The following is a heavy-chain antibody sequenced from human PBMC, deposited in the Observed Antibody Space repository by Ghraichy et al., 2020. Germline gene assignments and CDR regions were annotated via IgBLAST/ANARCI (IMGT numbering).Heavy chain of an antibody. CDR1: GFTFSAYA. Sequence: GESLNISCSASGFTFSAYAMHWVRQAPGKGLEYVSAISDNGGHTYYADSVKGRFTISRDNSKNTLFLQMSSLRAEDTAVYYCVKRRGDGSNGYDYWGRGTLVPVSS. D-gene: IGHD5-24*01. CDR3: VKRRGDGSNGYDY. V-gene: IGHV3-64D*06. J-gene: IGHJ4*02. CDR2: ISDNGGHT.